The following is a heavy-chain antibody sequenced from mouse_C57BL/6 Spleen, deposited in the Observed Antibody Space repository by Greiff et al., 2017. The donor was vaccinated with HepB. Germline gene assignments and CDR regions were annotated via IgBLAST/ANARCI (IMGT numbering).Heavy chain of an antibody. CDR3: ARRGIHWYFDV. V-gene: IGHV3-6*01. CDR1: GYSITSGYY. J-gene: IGHJ1*03. Sequence: EVKLMESGPGLVKPSQSLSLTCSVTGYSITSGYYWNWIRQFPGNKLEWMGYISYDGSNNYNPSLKNRISITRDTSKNQFFLKLNSVTTEDTATYYCARRGIHWYFDVWGTGTTVTVSS. CDR2: ISYDGSN.